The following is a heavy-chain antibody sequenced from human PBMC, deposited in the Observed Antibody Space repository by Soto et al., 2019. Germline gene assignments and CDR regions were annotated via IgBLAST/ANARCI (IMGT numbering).Heavy chain of an antibody. D-gene: IGHD3-22*01. CDR2: ISYSGST. CDR3: AAPGDIVGGIITGGRPNPLAT. J-gene: IGHJ3*01. Sequence: SETLSLTCTVSGGSISSSSYYWGWIRQPPGKGLEWIGSISYSGSTYYNPSLKSRVTISVDTSKNQFSLKLSSVTAADTAVYYCAAPGDIVGGIITGGRPNPLATWGQGTMLTVAS. V-gene: IGHV4-39*01. CDR1: GGSISSSSYY.